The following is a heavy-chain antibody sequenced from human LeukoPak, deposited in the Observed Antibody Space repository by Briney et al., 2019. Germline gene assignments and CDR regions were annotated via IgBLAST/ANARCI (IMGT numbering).Heavy chain of an antibody. CDR3: ARDEGYYDILTGYYWDYFDY. V-gene: IGHV6-1*01. CDR2: TYYRSKWYN. CDR1: GDSVSSNSAA. D-gene: IGHD3-9*01. J-gene: IGHJ4*02. Sequence: SQTLSLTCAISGDSVSSNSAAWNWIRQSPSRGLEWLGRTYYRSKWYNDYAVSVKSRITINPDTSKNQFSLQLNSVTPEDTAVYYCARDEGYYDILTGYYWDYFDYWGQGTLVTVSS.